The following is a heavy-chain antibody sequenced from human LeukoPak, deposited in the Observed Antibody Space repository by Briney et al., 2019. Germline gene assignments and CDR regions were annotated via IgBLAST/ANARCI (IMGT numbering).Heavy chain of an antibody. CDR2: IIPIFGTA. J-gene: IGHJ6*02. CDR1: GGTFSSYA. CDR3: ARDDPFGGLSGAKRYYYYGIDV. Sequence: ASVKVSCKASGGTFSSYAISWVRQAPGQGLEWMGGIIPIFGTANYAQKFQGRVTITADESTSTAYMELSSLRSEDTAVYYCARDDPFGGLSGAKRYYYYGIDVWGQGTTVTVSS. D-gene: IGHD4/OR15-4a*01. V-gene: IGHV1-69*13.